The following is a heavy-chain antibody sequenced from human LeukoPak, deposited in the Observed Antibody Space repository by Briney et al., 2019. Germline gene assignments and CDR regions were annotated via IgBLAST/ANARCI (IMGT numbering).Heavy chain of an antibody. J-gene: IGHJ6*04. V-gene: IGHV4-34*01. CDR1: GGSFSGYY. Sequence: SETLSLTCAVYGGSFSGYYWSWIRQPPGKGLEWIGEINHSGSTNYNPSLKSRVTISVDTSKNQFSLKLSSVTAADTAVYYCARGRLYCSSTSCSPYGMDVWGKGTTVTVSS. CDR3: ARGRLYCSSTSCSPYGMDV. D-gene: IGHD2-2*01. CDR2: INHSGST.